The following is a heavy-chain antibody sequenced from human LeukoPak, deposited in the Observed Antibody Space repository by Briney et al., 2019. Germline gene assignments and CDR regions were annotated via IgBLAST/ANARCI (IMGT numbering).Heavy chain of an antibody. CDR1: GFTFSSYW. Sequence: GGSLRLSCAASGFTFSSYWMHWVRQVPGKGLVWVSRINNDGSSTNYADSVKGRFTISRDNAKNTLYLQMHSLRAEDTAVYYCAREGDGYNDAFDIWGQGTMVTVSS. J-gene: IGHJ3*02. D-gene: IGHD5-24*01. CDR3: AREGDGYNDAFDI. CDR2: INNDGSST. V-gene: IGHV3-74*01.